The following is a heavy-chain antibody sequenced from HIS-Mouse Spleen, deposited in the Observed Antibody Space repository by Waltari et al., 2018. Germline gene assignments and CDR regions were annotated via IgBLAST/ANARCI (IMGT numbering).Heavy chain of an antibody. CDR3: ARGSGYSSSWDAFDI. CDR2: INPSGGST. V-gene: IGHV1-46*03. D-gene: IGHD6-13*01. CDR1: GYTFPSSY. Sequence: QVQLVQSGAEVKKPGASVKVSCKASGYTFPSSYMHWERQAPGQGLEWMGIINPSGGSTSYAQKFQGRVTMTRDTSTSTVYMELSSLRSEDTAVYYCARGSGYSSSWDAFDIWGQGTMVTVSS. J-gene: IGHJ3*02.